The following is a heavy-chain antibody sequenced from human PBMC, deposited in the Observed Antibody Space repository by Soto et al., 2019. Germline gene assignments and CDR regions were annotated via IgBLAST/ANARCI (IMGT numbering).Heavy chain of an antibody. V-gene: IGHV1-18*01. Sequence: QVQLVQSGPEVKKPGASVKVSCKTSGYTFTSYGISWVRQAPGQGLEWMGWISTYKGNANYAQKFQGRVTMTTDTSTSTAYMELRSLRSDDTAVYYCATRSPAFDYWGQGTLVTVPS. CDR3: ATRSPAFDY. CDR2: ISTYKGNA. CDR1: GYTFTSYG. J-gene: IGHJ4*02.